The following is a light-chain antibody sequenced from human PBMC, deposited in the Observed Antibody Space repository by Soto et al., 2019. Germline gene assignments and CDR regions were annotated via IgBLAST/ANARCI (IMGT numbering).Light chain of an antibody. CDR3: TSYVGNDIWV. J-gene: IGLJ3*02. V-gene: IGLV2-8*01. CDR2: EVT. Sequence: ALTQPPSASGSPGQSVTISCTGTSTDVGAYKYVSWYQQDPGKAPKLMIYEVTKRPSGVPDRFSGSKAGNTASLTVSGLQAEDEADYYCTSYVGNDIWVFGGGTKLTVL. CDR1: STDVGAYKY.